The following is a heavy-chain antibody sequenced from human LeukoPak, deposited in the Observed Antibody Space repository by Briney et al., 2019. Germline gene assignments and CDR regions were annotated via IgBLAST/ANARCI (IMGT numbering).Heavy chain of an antibody. CDR3: ARGGYDYVWGSYRYNY. CDR1: GGSISSSNYY. D-gene: IGHD3-16*02. J-gene: IGHJ4*02. Sequence: SETLSLTCTVSGGSISSSNYYWGWIRQPPGKGLEWIGEINHSGSTNYNPSLKSRVTISVDTSKNQFSLKLSSVTAADTAVYYCARGGYDYVWGSYRYNYWGQGTLVTVSS. CDR2: INHSGST. V-gene: IGHV4-39*07.